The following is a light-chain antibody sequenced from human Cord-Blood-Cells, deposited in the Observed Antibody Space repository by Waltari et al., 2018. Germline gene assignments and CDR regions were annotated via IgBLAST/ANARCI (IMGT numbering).Light chain of an antibody. J-gene: IGKJ2*03. CDR1: QSVLYSSNNKNY. CDR2: WAS. V-gene: IGKV4-1*01. CDR3: QQSYSTLYS. Sequence: DSLAVSLGERATINCKSSQSVLYSSNNKNYLAWYQQKPGQPPKLLIYWASTRESGVPDRFSGSGSGTDFTLTISSLQPEDFATYYCQQSYSTLYSFGQGTKLEIK.